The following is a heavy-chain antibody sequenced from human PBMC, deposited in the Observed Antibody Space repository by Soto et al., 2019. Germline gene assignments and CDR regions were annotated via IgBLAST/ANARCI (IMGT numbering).Heavy chain of an antibody. CDR3: ASHPFFDWLYRPLDY. CDR1: GFTFSSYA. D-gene: IGHD3-9*01. Sequence: GGSLRLSCAASGFTFSSYAMSWVRQAPGKGLEWVSAISGSGGSTYYADSVKGRFTISRDNSKNTLYLQMNSLRAEDTAVYYCASHPFFDWLYRPLDYWGQGTLVTVSS. J-gene: IGHJ4*02. V-gene: IGHV3-23*01. CDR2: ISGSGGST.